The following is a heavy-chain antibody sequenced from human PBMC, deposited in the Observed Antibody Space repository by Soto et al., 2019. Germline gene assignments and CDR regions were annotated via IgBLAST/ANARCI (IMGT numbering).Heavy chain of an antibody. Sequence: ASVKVSCKASGYTFASHEINWVRQAAGQGFEWMGWMNPNSGYTGYAQRFQGRVTMTRKTSINTAFMELSSLRSEDSAVYYCARRVVDSSDTSGFYTFDYWGKGTLVTV. J-gene: IGHJ4*02. CDR3: ARRVVDSSDTSGFYTFDY. V-gene: IGHV1-8*01. CDR2: MNPNSGYT. D-gene: IGHD3-22*01. CDR1: GYTFASHE.